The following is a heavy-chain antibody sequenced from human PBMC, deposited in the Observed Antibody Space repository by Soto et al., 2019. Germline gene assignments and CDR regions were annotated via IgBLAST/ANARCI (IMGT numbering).Heavy chain of an antibody. CDR2: ISGRGDST. CDR3: AKSITYVSRYNYYDSSGYYFDY. Sequence: GGSLILSCAASGFTFSSYAMSWVRQAPGKGLEWVSAISGRGDSTYYADSVKGRFTISRDNSKNTLYLQMNSLRAEDTAVYYCAKSITYVSRYNYYDSSGYYFDYWGQGTLVTVSS. D-gene: IGHD3-22*01. J-gene: IGHJ4*02. CDR1: GFTFSSYA. V-gene: IGHV3-23*01.